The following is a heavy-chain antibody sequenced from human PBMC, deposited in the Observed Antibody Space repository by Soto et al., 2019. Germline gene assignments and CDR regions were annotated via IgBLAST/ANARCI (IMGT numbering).Heavy chain of an antibody. CDR3: ARDHSSRWYGHEYYFDY. D-gene: IGHD6-13*01. CDR1: GFTFSSYS. J-gene: IGHJ4*02. CDR2: ISSSSSYI. Sequence: PGGSLRLSCAASGFTFSSYSMNWVRQAPGKGLEWVSSISSSSSYIYYADSVKGRFTISRDNAKNSLYLQMNSLRAEDTAVYYCARDHSSRWYGHEYYFDYWGQGTLVTVSS. V-gene: IGHV3-21*01.